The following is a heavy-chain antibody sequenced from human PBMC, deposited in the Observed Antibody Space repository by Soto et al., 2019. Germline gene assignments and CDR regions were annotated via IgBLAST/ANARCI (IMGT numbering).Heavy chain of an antibody. CDR1: GEGFGTVG. CDR2: ISAYNGIT. V-gene: IGHV1-18*01. D-gene: IGHD5-12*01. Sequence: GAAVNGTWRACGEGFGTVGMSWVRQAKIHGLEWMGWISAYNGITNYAQMLQGRVTMTTDTSTSTAYMELRTLRSDDTAVYYCARDIGVEMATDANFDYWGQGTLVPLSS. J-gene: IGHJ4*02. CDR3: ARDIGVEMATDANFDY.